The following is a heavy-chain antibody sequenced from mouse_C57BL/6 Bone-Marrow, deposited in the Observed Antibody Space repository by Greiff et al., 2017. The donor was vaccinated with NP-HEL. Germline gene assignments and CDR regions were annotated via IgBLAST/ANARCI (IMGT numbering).Heavy chain of an antibody. J-gene: IGHJ3*01. V-gene: IGHV2-2*01. Sequence: VKLVESGPGLVQPSQSLSITCTVSGFSLTSYGVHWVRQSPGKGLEWLGVIWSGGSTDYNAAFISRLSISKDTSKSQVFFKMNSLQADDTAIYYCARSHYYGSSYGFAYWGQGTLVTVSA. CDR1: GFSLTSYG. CDR3: ARSHYYGSSYGFAY. CDR2: IWSGGST. D-gene: IGHD1-1*01.